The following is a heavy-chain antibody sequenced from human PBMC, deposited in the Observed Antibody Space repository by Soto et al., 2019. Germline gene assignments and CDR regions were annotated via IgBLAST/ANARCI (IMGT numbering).Heavy chain of an antibody. CDR3: AMLYCSRSTCHGGYDSFDP. D-gene: IGHD2-2*01. J-gene: IGHJ5*02. V-gene: IGHV4-4*02. CDR1: GDSFSSGNR. Sequence: QVRLKESGPGLVKPSGTLSLTCAVSGDSFSSGNRWTWVRQPPGQGLEWIGEVYHSGITTYNPSLKSRVTMSVDNSKEPYSLSLTSMTAADTAIYQCAMLYCSRSTCHGGYDSFDPWGQGTLVTVSS. CDR2: VYHSGIT.